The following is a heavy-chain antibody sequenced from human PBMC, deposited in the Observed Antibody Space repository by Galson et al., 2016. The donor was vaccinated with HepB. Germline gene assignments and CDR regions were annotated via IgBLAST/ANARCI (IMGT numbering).Heavy chain of an antibody. V-gene: IGHV3-30*18. CDR1: GLTFSSYG. D-gene: IGHD1-26*01. CDR3: AKDERGSYYYYGMDV. J-gene: IGHJ6*02. Sequence: SLRLSCAASGLTFSSYGMHWVRQAPGKGLEWVALISYDANNKYYADSVKGRFTISRDNSKNTLYLEMNSLRAEDTAVYYCAKDERGSYYYYGMDVWGQGTTVTVS. CDR2: ISYDANNK.